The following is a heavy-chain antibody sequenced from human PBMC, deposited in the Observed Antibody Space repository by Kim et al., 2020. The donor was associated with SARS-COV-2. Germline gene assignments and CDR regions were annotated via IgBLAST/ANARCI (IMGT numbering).Heavy chain of an antibody. CDR2: ISSSSSNI. D-gene: IGHD3-22*01. Sequence: GGSLRLSCAVSGFTFSNYSMNWVRQAPGKGLEWVSSISSSSSNIYYADSVKGRFTISRDNAKNSLYLQMNSLRAEDTAVYYCARAGGDYYDSSGYSLYYYYGMDVWGQGTTVTVSS. J-gene: IGHJ6*02. CDR3: ARAGGDYYDSSGYSLYYYYGMDV. CDR1: GFTFSNYS. V-gene: IGHV3-21*01.